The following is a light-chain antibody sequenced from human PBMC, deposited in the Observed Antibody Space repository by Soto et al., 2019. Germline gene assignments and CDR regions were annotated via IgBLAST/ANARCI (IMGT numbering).Light chain of an antibody. CDR1: SSDIGAYDH. CDR3: SSFTIRSTLL. CDR2: EIN. V-gene: IGLV2-14*01. J-gene: IGLJ3*02. Sequence: QSALTQPPSASGSPGQSVTISCTGTSSDIGAYDHVSWYQQHPGKAPKLLIYEINTRPSGVSNRFSGSKSGNTASLTISWLQAEDEGDYYCSSFTIRSTLLFGGGTKLTVL.